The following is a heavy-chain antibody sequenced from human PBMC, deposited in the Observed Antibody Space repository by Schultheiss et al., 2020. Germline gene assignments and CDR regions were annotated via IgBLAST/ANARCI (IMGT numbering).Heavy chain of an antibody. Sequence: SETLSLTFTVSGGSISSGGYYWSWIRQPPGKGLEWIGYIYQSGSTNYNPSLKSRVTISVDTSKNQFSLKLSSVTAADTAVYYCARCRQNNWFDPWGQGTLVTVSS. J-gene: IGHJ5*02. V-gene: IGHV4-61*08. CDR3: ARCRQNNWFDP. CDR1: GGSISSGGYY. CDR2: IYQSGST.